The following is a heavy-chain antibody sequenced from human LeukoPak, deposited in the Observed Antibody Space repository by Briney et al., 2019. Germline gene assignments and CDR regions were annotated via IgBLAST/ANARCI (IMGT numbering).Heavy chain of an antibody. J-gene: IGHJ4*02. D-gene: IGHD4-17*01. CDR3: ARGATVTPIDY. CDR2: IYYSGST. Sequence: SETLSLTCTVSGGSISSGGYYWSWIRQHPGKGLEWIGYIYYSGSTYYNPSLKSRVTISVDTSKNQFSLKLSSVTAAYTAVYYCARGATVTPIDYWGQGTLVTVSS. CDR1: GGSISSGGYY. V-gene: IGHV4-31*03.